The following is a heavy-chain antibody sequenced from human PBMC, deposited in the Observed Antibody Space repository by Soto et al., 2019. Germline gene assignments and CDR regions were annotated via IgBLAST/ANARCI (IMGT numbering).Heavy chain of an antibody. J-gene: IGHJ4*02. CDR1: GYTFTSYG. D-gene: IGHD1-26*01. CDR3: AKGRYGDY. Sequence: QVHLVQSGAKVKKPGASVKVSCKASGYTFTSYGITWVRQAPGQGLEWMGWISAHNGNTDYAQKLQGRVIVTRDTSQSTAYMELRGLRSDRTGVYYCAKGRYGDYWGQGALVTVSS. V-gene: IGHV1-18*01. CDR2: ISAHNGNT.